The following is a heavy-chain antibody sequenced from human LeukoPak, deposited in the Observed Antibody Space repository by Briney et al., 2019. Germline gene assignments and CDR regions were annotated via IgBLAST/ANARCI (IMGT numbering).Heavy chain of an antibody. Sequence: GGSLRLSCAASGFTVSRNYMSWVRQALGKGLEWVSVIYSDGSTYYADSVKGRFTISRDNSKNTLYLQMNNLRSEDTAVYFCARPSPPGDGYNPPDHWGQGTLVTVSS. CDR2: IYSDGST. V-gene: IGHV3-66*04. J-gene: IGHJ4*02. D-gene: IGHD5-24*01. CDR3: ARPSPPGDGYNPPDH. CDR1: GFTVSRNY.